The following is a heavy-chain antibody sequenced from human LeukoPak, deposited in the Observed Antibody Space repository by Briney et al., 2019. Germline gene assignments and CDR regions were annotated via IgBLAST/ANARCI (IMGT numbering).Heavy chain of an antibody. J-gene: IGHJ4*02. CDR1: GGSFSGYY. CDR2: IYYSGST. V-gene: IGHV4-59*08. Sequence: SETLSLTCAVYGGSFSGYYWSWIRQPPGKGLEWIGYIYYSGSTNYNPSLKSRVTISVDTSKNQFSLKLSSVTAADTAVYYCARHGGTMVRGSFDYWGQGTLVTVSS. D-gene: IGHD3-10*01. CDR3: ARHGGTMVRGSFDY.